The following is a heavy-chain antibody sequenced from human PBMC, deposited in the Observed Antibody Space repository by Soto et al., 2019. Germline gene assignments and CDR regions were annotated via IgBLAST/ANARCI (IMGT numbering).Heavy chain of an antibody. CDR1: GYTFTRHY. J-gene: IGHJ4*02. D-gene: IGHD1-26*01. V-gene: IGHV1-18*04. CDR3: ARVQGQLSGSYSRYFDY. Sequence: ASVKVSCKASGYTFTRHYMHWVRQAPGQGLEWMGWISAYNGNTNYAQNLQGRVTMTTDTSTRTAYMELSNLRSDDTAVYYCARVQGQLSGSYSRYFDYWGQGTLVTVSS. CDR2: ISAYNGNT.